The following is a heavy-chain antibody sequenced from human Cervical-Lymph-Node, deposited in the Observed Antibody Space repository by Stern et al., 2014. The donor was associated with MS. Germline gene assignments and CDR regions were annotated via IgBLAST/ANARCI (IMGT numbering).Heavy chain of an antibody. J-gene: IGHJ6*02. CDR3: ATPSTVTVGGMGV. D-gene: IGHD4-17*01. V-gene: IGHV1-69*01. Sequence: QVQLVQSGAEVKKPGSSVKVSCKASGGTFSSQAINWVRQAPGQGLEWVGGIIPIFGTPNYAQKVQDRVTITADESTSTTYMDLSSLRSEDTAVYYCATPSTVTVGGMGVWGQGTTVTVSS. CDR1: GGTFSSQA. CDR2: IIPIFGTP.